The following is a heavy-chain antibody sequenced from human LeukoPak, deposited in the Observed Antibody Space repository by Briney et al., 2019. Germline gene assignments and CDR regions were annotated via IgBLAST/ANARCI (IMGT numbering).Heavy chain of an antibody. CDR2: INWNGASI. Sequence: GGSLRLSCAASQFTFDDYGMSWVRQAPGKGLEWVAGINWNGASIGYADSVKGRFTISRDNAKNSLYLQMNTLQAEDTALYYCERDPGYTSGWFHYFDSWGQGTLVIVSS. D-gene: IGHD6-19*01. CDR1: QFTFDDYG. V-gene: IGHV3-20*04. CDR3: ERDPGYTSGWFHYFDS. J-gene: IGHJ4*02.